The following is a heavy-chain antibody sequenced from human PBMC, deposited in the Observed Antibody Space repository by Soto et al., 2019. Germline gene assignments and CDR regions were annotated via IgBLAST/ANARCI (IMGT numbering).Heavy chain of an antibody. CDR2: ISSSGSTI. CDR3: ARVLRTRYYFDY. V-gene: IGHV3-11*01. D-gene: IGHD1-26*01. Sequence: GGSLRLSCAASGFTFXDYYMSWIRQAPGKGLEWVSYISSSGSTIYYADSVKGRFTISRDNAKNSLYLQMNSLRAEDTAAYYCARVLRTRYYFDYWGQGTLVTVSS. CDR1: GFTFXDYY. J-gene: IGHJ4*02.